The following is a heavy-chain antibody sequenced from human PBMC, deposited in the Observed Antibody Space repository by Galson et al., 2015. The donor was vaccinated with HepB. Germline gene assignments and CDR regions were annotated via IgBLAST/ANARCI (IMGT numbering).Heavy chain of an antibody. CDR1: GYTFTSYD. Sequence: SVKVSCKASGYTFTSYDINWVRQATGQGLEWVGWMNPTSGNTGHAQKFQGRVTMTRDTSIGTAYLELSSLRSEDTAVYYCARRAGRDSYSPFDNWGHGTLVTVSS. D-gene: IGHD5-24*01. CDR3: ARRAGRDSYSPFDN. CDR2: MNPTSGNT. J-gene: IGHJ4*01. V-gene: IGHV1-8*01.